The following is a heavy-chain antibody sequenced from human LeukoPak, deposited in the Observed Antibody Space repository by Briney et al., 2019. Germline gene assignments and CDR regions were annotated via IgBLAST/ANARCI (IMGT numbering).Heavy chain of an antibody. J-gene: IGHJ4*02. D-gene: IGHD6-6*01. V-gene: IGHV4-59*01. Sequence: SETLSLTCAVYGGSFSGYYWSWIRQPPGKGLEWIGYIYYSGSTNYNPSLKSRVTISVDTPKNQFSLKLSSVTAADTAVYYCARKSRAASFDYWGQGTLVTVSS. CDR1: GGSFSGYY. CDR3: ARKSRAASFDY. CDR2: IYYSGST.